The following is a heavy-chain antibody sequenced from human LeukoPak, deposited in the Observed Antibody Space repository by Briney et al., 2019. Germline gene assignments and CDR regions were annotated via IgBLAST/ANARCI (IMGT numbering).Heavy chain of an antibody. CDR2: ISSSSSTI. V-gene: IGHV3-48*01. Sequence: GGSLRLSCAASGFTFSSYSMNWVRQAPGKGLEWVSYISSSSSTIYYADSVKGRFTISRDNAKNSLYLQMNSLRAEDTAIYYCAKRRTYSGSSGGLGNGYYFDYWGQGTLVTVSS. J-gene: IGHJ4*02. CDR3: AKRRTYSGSSGGLGNGYYFDY. D-gene: IGHD6-6*01. CDR1: GFTFSSYS.